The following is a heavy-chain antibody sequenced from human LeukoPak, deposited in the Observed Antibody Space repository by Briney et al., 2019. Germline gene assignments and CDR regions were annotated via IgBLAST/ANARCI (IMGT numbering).Heavy chain of an antibody. Sequence: SETLSLTCTVSGGSISSSSYYWTWLRQSPGKGLEWIGSWYNNRTSYYNPSLHSRVTISLDTSKNQFSLKLTSVTAADTAVFYCASLGIGYYYFDFWGQGILVTVSS. V-gene: IGHV4-39*07. D-gene: IGHD3-22*01. CDR3: ASLGIGYYYFDF. J-gene: IGHJ4*02. CDR2: WYNNRTS. CDR1: GGSISSSSYY.